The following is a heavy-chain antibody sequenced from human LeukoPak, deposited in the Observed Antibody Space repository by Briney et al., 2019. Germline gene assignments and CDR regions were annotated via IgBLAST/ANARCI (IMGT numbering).Heavy chain of an antibody. Sequence: SETLSLTCTVSGGSISSYYWSWIRQPPGKGLEWIGYIYYSGGTNYNPSLKSRVTISVDTSKNQFSLKVSSVTAADTALYYCARGLAYCGGDCSVGAFDIWGQGTMVTVSS. CDR1: GGSISSYY. D-gene: IGHD2-21*02. V-gene: IGHV4-59*01. CDR2: IYYSGGT. J-gene: IGHJ3*02. CDR3: ARGLAYCGGDCSVGAFDI.